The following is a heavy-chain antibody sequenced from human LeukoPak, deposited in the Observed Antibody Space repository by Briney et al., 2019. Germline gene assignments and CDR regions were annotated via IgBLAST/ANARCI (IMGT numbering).Heavy chain of an antibody. V-gene: IGHV4-38-2*01. CDR2: MHHSGST. J-gene: IGHJ3*01. CDR1: GYSISNGFA. Sequence: SETLSLTCAVSGYSISNGFAWGWVRQPPGKGLEWIGNMHHSGSTYYNPSLKNRVTISVDRSKNRFSLNLSSVTAADTAVYYCAGFGYLWGESYGMDAFDLWGQGTLVTVSS. D-gene: IGHD3-16*01. CDR3: AGFGYLWGESYGMDAFDL.